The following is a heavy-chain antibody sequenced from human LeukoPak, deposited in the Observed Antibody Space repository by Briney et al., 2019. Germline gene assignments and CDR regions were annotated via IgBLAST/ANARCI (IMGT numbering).Heavy chain of an antibody. Sequence: PSETLSLTCTVSGGSISSYCWSWIRQPAGKGLEWIGRIYTSGSTNYNPSPKSRVTMSVDTSKNQFSLKLSSVTAADTAVYYCARGRGAGLLWFGELPHWGQGTLVTVSS. D-gene: IGHD3-10*01. J-gene: IGHJ4*02. CDR3: ARGRGAGLLWFGELPH. V-gene: IGHV4-4*07. CDR1: GGSISSYC. CDR2: IYTSGST.